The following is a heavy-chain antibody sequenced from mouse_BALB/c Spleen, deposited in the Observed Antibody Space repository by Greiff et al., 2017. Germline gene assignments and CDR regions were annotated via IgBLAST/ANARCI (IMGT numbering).Heavy chain of an antibody. Sequence: VKLQESGPGLVAPSQSLSITCTVSGFSLTSYGVHWVRQPPGKGLEWLGVIWAGGSTNYNSALMSRLSISKDNSKSQVFLKMNSLQTDDTAMYYCARDVYGNYHFDYWGQGTTLTVSS. D-gene: IGHD2-10*02. J-gene: IGHJ2*01. CDR2: IWAGGST. CDR1: GFSLTSYG. CDR3: ARDVYGNYHFDY. V-gene: IGHV2-9*02.